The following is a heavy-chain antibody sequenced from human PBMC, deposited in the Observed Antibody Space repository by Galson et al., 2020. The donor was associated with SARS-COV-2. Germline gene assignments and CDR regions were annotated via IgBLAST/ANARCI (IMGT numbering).Heavy chain of an antibody. Sequence: GESLKISCAASGFTFTNYWMSWVRQAPGKGLEWVANINQDGSEKYYVDSVKGRFTISRDNAKNSLYLEMNSLRAEDTAVYYCARGANWFDPWGQGTLVTVSS. J-gene: IGHJ5*02. CDR1: GFTFTNYW. V-gene: IGHV3-7*01. CDR3: ARGANWFDP. CDR2: INQDGSEK.